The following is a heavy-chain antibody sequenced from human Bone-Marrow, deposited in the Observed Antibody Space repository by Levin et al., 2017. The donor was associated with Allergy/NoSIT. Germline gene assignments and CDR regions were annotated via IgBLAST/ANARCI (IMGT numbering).Heavy chain of an antibody. CDR2: VSGNGANT. Sequence: PGESLKISCAASGFTFSSSAMSWVRQAPGKGLEWVSAVSGNGANTYYADSVKGRFTISKDISKNTLYLQMNSLRAEDTAVYYCAKDRGVGGGSVFDYWGQGTLVTVSS. J-gene: IGHJ4*02. CDR3: AKDRGVGGGSVFDY. D-gene: IGHD2-15*01. CDR1: GFTFSSSA. V-gene: IGHV3-23*01.